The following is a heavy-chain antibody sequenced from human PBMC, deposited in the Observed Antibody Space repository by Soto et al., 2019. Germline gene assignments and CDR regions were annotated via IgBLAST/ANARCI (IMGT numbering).Heavy chain of an antibody. CDR1: DFSLTTSAVR. CDR3: VRTGYSYDTFGY. J-gene: IGHJ4*02. V-gene: IGHV2-5*01. Sequence: PTPHNPTQTLTLTCTFTDFSLTTSAVRVGWIRQPPGKAVEWIALIFWNDDERYRASLNSRLTITKDTYKNQVVLTMTNMEPVDTAAYYCVRTGYSYDTFGYWGRGTLVTVS. D-gene: IGHD5-18*01. CDR2: IFWNDDE.